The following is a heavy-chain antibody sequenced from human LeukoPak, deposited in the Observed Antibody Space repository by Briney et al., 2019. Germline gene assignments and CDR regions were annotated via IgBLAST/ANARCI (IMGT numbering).Heavy chain of an antibody. CDR1: GFTFSSYA. D-gene: IGHD2-15*01. J-gene: IGHJ6*02. CDR3: AKGTRVVVVAALLGMDV. CDR2: ISGSGGST. Sequence: GGSLRLSCAASGFTFSSYAMSWVRQAPGKGLEWVSAISGSGGSTYYADSVKGRFTISRDNSKNTPYLQMNSLRAEDTAVYYCAKGTRVVVVAALLGMDVWGQGTTVTVSS. V-gene: IGHV3-23*01.